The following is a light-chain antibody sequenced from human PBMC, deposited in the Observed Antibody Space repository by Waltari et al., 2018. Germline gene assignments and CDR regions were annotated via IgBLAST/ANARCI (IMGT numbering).Light chain of an antibody. V-gene: IGLV2-14*01. J-gene: IGLJ2*01. CDR2: DVS. CDR3: SSQSSNDVVL. Sequence: HSALTQPASVSGSPGQSVTIFCAGTSNDVGGYNSVSWYQEHPGQAPRVIIYDVSDRPSGVSVRFSGSKSGNTASLTISGLQAEDEADYYCSSQSSNDVVLFGGGTKLTVL. CDR1: SNDVGGYNS.